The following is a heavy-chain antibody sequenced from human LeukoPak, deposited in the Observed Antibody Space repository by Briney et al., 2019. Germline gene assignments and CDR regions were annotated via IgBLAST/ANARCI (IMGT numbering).Heavy chain of an antibody. V-gene: IGHV3-7*01. CDR2: IKKDGSEK. Sequence: GGSLRLSCAASGFTFSSYWMSWVRQAPGKGLEWVANIKKDGSEKYYVDSVKGRFTISRDNAKTSLYLQMNSLRAEDTAVYYCARDLSGVTGYTYGRGIDYWGQGTLVTVPS. CDR1: GFTFSSYW. CDR3: ARDLSGVTGYTYGRGIDY. J-gene: IGHJ4*02. D-gene: IGHD5-18*01.